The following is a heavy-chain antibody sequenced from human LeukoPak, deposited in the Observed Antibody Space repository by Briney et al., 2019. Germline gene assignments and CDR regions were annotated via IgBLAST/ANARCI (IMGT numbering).Heavy chain of an antibody. Sequence: SQTLSLTCTVSGGSISSGGYYWSWIRQHPGKGLEWIGCIYYSGSTYYNPSLKSRVTISVDTSKNQFSLKLSSVTAADTAVYYCARDGPLYSSSSTRRNYLDYWGQGTLVTVSS. V-gene: IGHV4-31*03. J-gene: IGHJ4*02. CDR2: IYYSGST. CDR3: ARDGPLYSSSSTRRNYLDY. D-gene: IGHD6-6*01. CDR1: GGSISSGGYY.